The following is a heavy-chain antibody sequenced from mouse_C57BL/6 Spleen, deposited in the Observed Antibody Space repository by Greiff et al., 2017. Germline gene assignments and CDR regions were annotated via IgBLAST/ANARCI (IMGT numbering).Heavy chain of an antibody. CDR3: ARDYRGDY. V-gene: IGHV3-6*01. J-gene: IGHJ4*01. Sequence: VQLKESGPGLVKPSQSLSLTCSVTGYSITSGYYWNWIRQFPGNKLEWMGYISYDGSNNYNPSLKNRISITRDTSKNQFFLKLNSVTTEDTATYYCARDYRGDYWGQGTSVTVSS. D-gene: IGHD2-14*01. CDR1: GYSITSGYY. CDR2: ISYDGSN.